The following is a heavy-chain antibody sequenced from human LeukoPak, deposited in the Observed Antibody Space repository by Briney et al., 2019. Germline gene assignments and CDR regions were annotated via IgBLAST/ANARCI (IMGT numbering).Heavy chain of an antibody. V-gene: IGHV4-39*01. CDR2: IYYRGST. CDR3: ARQGRGTGTA. Sequence: NPAETLSLTWTVSGGSISRGGYYWGGLRPPPGKGREWIATIYYRGSTYYNPSLTRRVTISVAPSKTQFSLKLSSVTPADTAVFYCARQGRGTGTAWGQGTLVTVSS. J-gene: IGHJ5*02. CDR1: GGSISRGGYY. D-gene: IGHD3/OR15-3a*01.